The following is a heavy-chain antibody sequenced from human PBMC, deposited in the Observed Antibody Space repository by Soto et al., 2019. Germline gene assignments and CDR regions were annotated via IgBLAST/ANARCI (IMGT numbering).Heavy chain of an antibody. Sequence: EVHLVESGGGLVQTGGSRRLSCAISESTIRRDWMNWVRQAPGKGLEWVAHTNQDGSEKYYADSVKGRFTIFRDNAKKSLYLQMNSLRAGDTAMYYCSGGVGDAFWGQGTLVTVSS. CDR1: ESTIRRDW. V-gene: IGHV3-7*01. D-gene: IGHD1-26*01. J-gene: IGHJ4*02. CDR3: SGGVGDAF. CDR2: TNQDGSEK.